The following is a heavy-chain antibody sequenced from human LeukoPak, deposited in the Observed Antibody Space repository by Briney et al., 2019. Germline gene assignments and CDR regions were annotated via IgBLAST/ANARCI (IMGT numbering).Heavy chain of an antibody. V-gene: IGHV3-30*04. CDR1: GFTFSTYA. J-gene: IGHJ3*02. D-gene: IGHD3-9*01. CDR2: MSYDGSNT. Sequence: PGRSLRLSCAASGFTFSTYAMHWVRQAPGKGLEWVAVMSYDGSNTYYGDSVKGRFTISRDNSKNTLYLQMKSLRAEDTAVYYCARDRDILTGLDAFDIWGQGTMVTVSS. CDR3: ARDRDILTGLDAFDI.